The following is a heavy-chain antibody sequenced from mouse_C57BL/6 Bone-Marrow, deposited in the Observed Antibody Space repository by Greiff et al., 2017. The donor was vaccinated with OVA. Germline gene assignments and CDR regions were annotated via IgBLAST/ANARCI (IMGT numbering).Heavy chain of an antibody. CDR3: ARRRGYWYFDV. CDR2: IYPGDGDT. CDR1: GYAFSSYW. V-gene: IGHV1-80*01. J-gene: IGHJ1*03. Sequence: VKLQESGAELVKPGASVKISCKASGYAFSSYWMNWVKQRPGKGLEWIGQIYPGDGDTNYNGKFKGKATLTADKSSSTAYMQRSSLTSEDSAVYFCARRRGYWYFDVWGTGTTVTVSS.